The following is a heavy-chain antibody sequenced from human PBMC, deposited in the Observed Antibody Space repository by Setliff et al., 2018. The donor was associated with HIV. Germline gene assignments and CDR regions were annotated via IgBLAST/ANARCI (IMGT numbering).Heavy chain of an antibody. CDR2: INGANDMR. CDR1: GFTFSRYN. CDR3: ARVQYFNSGGYWATIRHYYYMDV. Sequence: PGGSLRLSCAASGFTFSRYNMNWVRQSPGKGLEWISYINGANDMRYYADSVKGRFTISRDSARNSLYLQMNSLRAEDTAVYYCARVQYFNSGGYWATIRHYYYMDVWGKGTAVTVSS. J-gene: IGHJ6*03. D-gene: IGHD3-22*01. V-gene: IGHV3-48*01.